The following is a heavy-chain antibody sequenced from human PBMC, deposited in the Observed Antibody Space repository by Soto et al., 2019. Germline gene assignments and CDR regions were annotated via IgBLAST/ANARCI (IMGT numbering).Heavy chain of an antibody. Sequence: SVKVSCKASGGTFSSYAISGVRQPPGQGREWMGGIIPIFGTAKYAQKFQGRVTVTADKSTSTAYMELSSLRSEDTAVYYCARAGGVPPLYGMDVWGQGTTVTVSS. V-gene: IGHV1-69*06. CDR2: IIPIFGTA. CDR3: ARAGGVPPLYGMDV. CDR1: GGTFSSYA. D-gene: IGHD2-8*02. J-gene: IGHJ6*02.